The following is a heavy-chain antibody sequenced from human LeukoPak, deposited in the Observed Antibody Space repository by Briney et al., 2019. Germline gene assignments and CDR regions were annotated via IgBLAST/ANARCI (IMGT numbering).Heavy chain of an antibody. Sequence: ASVKVSCKASGGTFSSYAISWVRQAPGQGLEWMGWISAYNGNTNYAQKLQGRVTMTTDTSTSTAYMELRSLRSDDTAVYYCARVCSSTSSYHHYYYGMDVWGQGTTVTVSS. CDR1: GGTFSSYA. CDR3: ARVCSSTSSYHHYYYGMDV. CDR2: ISAYNGNT. V-gene: IGHV1-18*01. J-gene: IGHJ6*02. D-gene: IGHD2-2*01.